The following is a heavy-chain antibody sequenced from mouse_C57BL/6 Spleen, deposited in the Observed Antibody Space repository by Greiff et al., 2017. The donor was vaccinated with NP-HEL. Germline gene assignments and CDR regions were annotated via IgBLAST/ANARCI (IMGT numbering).Heavy chain of an antibody. Sequence: QVQLQQPGAELVMPGASVKLSCKASGYTFTSYWMHWVKQRPGQGLEWIGEIDPSDSYTHYNQKFKGKSTFTVDKSSSTAYMQLSSLTSEDSAVYYCATKNYFDYWGQGTTLTVSS. J-gene: IGHJ2*01. D-gene: IGHD1-3*01. CDR2: IDPSDSYT. CDR3: ATKNYFDY. CDR1: GYTFTSYW. V-gene: IGHV1-69*01.